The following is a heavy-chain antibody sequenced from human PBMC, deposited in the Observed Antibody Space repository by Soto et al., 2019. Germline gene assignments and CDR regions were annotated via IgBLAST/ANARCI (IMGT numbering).Heavy chain of an antibody. CDR2: IRSKAYGWTT. CDR1: GFTFGDYA. D-gene: IGHD3-22*01. V-gene: IGHV3-49*04. CDR3: TRGEDYYDSSGPLGAFDI. J-gene: IGHJ3*02. Sequence: GSLRLSCTAPGFTFGDYAMSWVRQAPGKGLEWVGFIRSKAYGWTTEYAASVKGRLTISRDDSKSIAYLQMNSLKTEDTAVYYCTRGEDYYDSSGPLGAFDIWGQGTMVTVSS.